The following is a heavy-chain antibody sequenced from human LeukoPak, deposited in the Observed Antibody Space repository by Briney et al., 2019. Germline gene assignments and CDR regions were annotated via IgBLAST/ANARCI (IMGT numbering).Heavy chain of an antibody. J-gene: IGHJ6*03. D-gene: IGHD3-3*01. V-gene: IGHV6-1*01. CDR2: TYYRSKWDN. CDR1: GDSVSSNSVA. CDR3: VRETYNYWSDFTPPYYMDV. Sequence: SQTLSLTCGISGDSVSSNSVAWNWIRQSPSRGLEWLGRTYYRSKWDNDYAISVKGRITIKSDTTKNQFSLQLNSVTPEDAAVYYCVRETYNYWSDFTPPYYMDVWGKGTTVIVSS.